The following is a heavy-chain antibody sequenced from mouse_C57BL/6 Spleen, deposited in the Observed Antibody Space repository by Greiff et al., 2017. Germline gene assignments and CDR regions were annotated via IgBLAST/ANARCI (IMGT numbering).Heavy chain of an antibody. CDR3: ARRGYGSSVFAY. D-gene: IGHD1-1*01. J-gene: IGHJ3*01. V-gene: IGHV1-55*01. CDR2: IYPGSGST. Sequence: QVQLQQPGAELVKPGASVKMSCKASGYTFTSYWITWVKQRPGQGLEWIGDIYPGSGSTNYNEKFKSKATLTVDTSSSTAYMQLSSLTSEDSAVYYCARRGYGSSVFAYWGQGTLVTVSA. CDR1: GYTFTSYW.